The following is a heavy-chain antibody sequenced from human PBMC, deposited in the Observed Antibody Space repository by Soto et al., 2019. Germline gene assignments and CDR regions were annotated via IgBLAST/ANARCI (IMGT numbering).Heavy chain of an antibody. Sequence: GGSLRLSCAASGFTFNTYAMSWVRQAPGKGLEWVSVISGSGDTTYYADSVKGRFTISRDNSKNTLYLQMNSLRVEDTAVYYCAKGGGSSCYYYIDVWGKGTTVTVSS. J-gene: IGHJ6*03. CDR2: ISGSGDTT. CDR1: GFTFNTYA. V-gene: IGHV3-23*01. CDR3: AKGGGSSCYYYIDV. D-gene: IGHD6-13*01.